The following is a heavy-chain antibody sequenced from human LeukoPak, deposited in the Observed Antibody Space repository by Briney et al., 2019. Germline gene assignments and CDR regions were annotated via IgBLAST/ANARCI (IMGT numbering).Heavy chain of an antibody. Sequence: SETLSLTCTVSGGSISSYYWSWIRQPPRKGLEWIGYIYYSGSTNYNPSLKSRVTISVDTSKNQFSLKLSSVTAADTAVYYCARASQWLVSGFDYWGQGTLVTVSS. V-gene: IGHV4-59*01. CDR1: GGSISSYY. CDR2: IYYSGST. J-gene: IGHJ4*02. CDR3: ARASQWLVSGFDY. D-gene: IGHD6-19*01.